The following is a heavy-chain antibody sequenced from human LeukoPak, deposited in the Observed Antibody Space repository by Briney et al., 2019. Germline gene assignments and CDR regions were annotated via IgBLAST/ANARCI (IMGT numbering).Heavy chain of an antibody. CDR1: GYTFTGYY. J-gene: IGHJ6*02. CDR3: ARARDSSGYYLGYYYGMDV. CDR2: INPNSGGT. Sequence: ASVKVSCKASGYTFTGYYMHWVRQAPGQGLEWMGWINPNSGGTNYAQKFQGRVTMTRDTSISTAYMELSRLRSDDTAVYYCARARDSSGYYLGYYYGMDVWGQGTTVTVSS. V-gene: IGHV1-2*02. D-gene: IGHD3-22*01.